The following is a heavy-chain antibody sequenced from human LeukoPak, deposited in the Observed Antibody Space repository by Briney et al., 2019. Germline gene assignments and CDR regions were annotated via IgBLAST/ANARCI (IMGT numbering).Heavy chain of an antibody. D-gene: IGHD2-2*01. J-gene: IGHJ6*03. CDR1: GGTFSSYV. CDR2: IIPIFGTA. CDR3: ARGLLYCSSTSCYQVSWGYYYYYMDV. Sequence: ASVKVSCKASGGTFSSYVISWVRQAPGQGLEWMGGIIPIFGTANYAQKFQGRVTITADKSTSTAYMELSSLRSEDTAVYYCARGLLYCSSTSCYQVSWGYYYYYMDVWGKGTTVTVSS. V-gene: IGHV1-69*06.